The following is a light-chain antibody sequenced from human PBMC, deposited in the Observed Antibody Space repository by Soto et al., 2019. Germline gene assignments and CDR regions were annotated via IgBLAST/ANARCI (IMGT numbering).Light chain of an antibody. CDR2: SNN. Sequence: QSVLTQPPSASGTPGQRVTISCSGSSSNIGSHTVNWYQQLPGTAPKLLISSNNQRPSGVPDRFSGSKSGTSASLAISGLQSEDVADYFCAAWDDSLNGYVFGTGTKLTVL. CDR3: AAWDDSLNGYV. J-gene: IGLJ1*01. CDR1: SSNIGSHT. V-gene: IGLV1-44*01.